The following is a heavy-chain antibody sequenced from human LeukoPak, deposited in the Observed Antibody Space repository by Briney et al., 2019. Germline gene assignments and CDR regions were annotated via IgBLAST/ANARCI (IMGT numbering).Heavy chain of an antibody. D-gene: IGHD5-18*01. CDR3: ARQGYGYVYFDF. J-gene: IGHJ4*02. Sequence: SGPTLVNPTETLTPTCTFSGFSLDSTAVGVGWVRQPPGKALEWLALIYGSDDKRYMPSLQNRLTITKDTSKNLVVLTMANVDPVDTATYYCARQGYGYVYFDFWGRGILVTVSS. CDR1: GFSLDSTAVG. V-gene: IGHV2-5*01. CDR2: IYGSDDK.